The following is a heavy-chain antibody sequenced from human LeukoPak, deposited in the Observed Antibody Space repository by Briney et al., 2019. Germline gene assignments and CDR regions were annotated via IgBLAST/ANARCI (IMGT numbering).Heavy chain of an antibody. Sequence: PGGSLRLSCAASGFTFSSYWMHWVRQAPGKGLVWVSRINSDGSSTSYADSVKGRFTISRDNAKNTLYLQMNSLRAEDTAVYYCARGGEQLWLPDYYDSSGYPDYWGPGTLVTVSS. CDR2: INSDGSST. CDR3: ARGGEQLWLPDYYDSSGYPDY. CDR1: GFTFSSYW. D-gene: IGHD3-22*01. J-gene: IGHJ4*02. V-gene: IGHV3-74*01.